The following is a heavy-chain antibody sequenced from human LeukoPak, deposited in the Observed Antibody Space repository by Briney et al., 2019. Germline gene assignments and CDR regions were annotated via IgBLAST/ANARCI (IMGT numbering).Heavy chain of an antibody. J-gene: IGHJ4*02. Sequence: GGSLRLSCAASGFTFSSYAMSWVRQAPGKGLEWVSAISGSGGSTYYADSVKGRFTISRDNSKNTLYLQMNSLRAEDTAVYYCAKAIYGSGSHPADYWGQGTLVTVSS. CDR1: GFTFSSYA. D-gene: IGHD3-10*01. CDR2: ISGSGGST. V-gene: IGHV3-23*01. CDR3: AKAIYGSGSHPADY.